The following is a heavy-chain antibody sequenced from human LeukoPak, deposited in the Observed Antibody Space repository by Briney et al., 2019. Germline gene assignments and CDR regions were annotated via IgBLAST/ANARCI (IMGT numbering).Heavy chain of an antibody. CDR2: FDPEDGET. D-gene: IGHD6-19*01. V-gene: IGHV1-24*01. CDR3: ATGQAVLPFDY. Sequence: ASVKVSCKVSGYTLTELSMHWVRQAPGKGLEWMGGFDPEDGETIYAQKFQGRVTMTGDTSTDTAYMELSSLRSEDTAVYYCATGQAVLPFDYWGQGTLVTVSS. CDR1: GYTLTELS. J-gene: IGHJ4*02.